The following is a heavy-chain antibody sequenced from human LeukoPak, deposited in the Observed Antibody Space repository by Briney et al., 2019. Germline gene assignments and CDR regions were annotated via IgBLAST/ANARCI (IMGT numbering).Heavy chain of an antibody. CDR3: ARSSGTGTFSY. J-gene: IGHJ4*02. V-gene: IGHV4-39*02. CDR1: GDSISRSTYY. CDR2: VYYGRSP. D-gene: IGHD6-25*01. Sequence: SETLSLTCTVSGDSISRSTYYWAWIRQPPGKGLEWIGSVYYGRSPYFNPSLESRAIISVDTSKNHFSLKMSSVTAADTAVYYCARSSGTGTFSYWGQGTLVTVSS.